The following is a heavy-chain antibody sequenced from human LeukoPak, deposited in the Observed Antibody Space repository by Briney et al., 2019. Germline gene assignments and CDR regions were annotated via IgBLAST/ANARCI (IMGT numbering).Heavy chain of an antibody. V-gene: IGHV3-49*03. CDR1: GFLFSDFA. Sequence: RPGGSLRLSCTASGFLFSDFAINWFLQAPGQGLEWVGFIRSKDYGGTTEYAASVKGRFTISRDESKSIAYLQMNSLKTEDTAVYYCTRGQEGNYYYFGMDVWGHGTTVTVSS. CDR2: IRSKDYGGTT. J-gene: IGHJ6*02. CDR3: TRGQEGNYYYFGMDV.